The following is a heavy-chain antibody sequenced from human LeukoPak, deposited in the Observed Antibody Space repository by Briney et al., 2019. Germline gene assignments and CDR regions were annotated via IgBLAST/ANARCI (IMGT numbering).Heavy chain of an antibody. Sequence: GGSLRLSCAASGFTFSNAWMSWVRQAPGKGLEWVGRIKSKTDGGTTDYAAPVKGRFTISRDDSKNTLHLQMNSLKTEDTAVYYCTTVKSMVRGVFDYWGQGTLVTVSS. V-gene: IGHV3-15*01. CDR3: TTVKSMVRGVFDY. D-gene: IGHD3-10*01. J-gene: IGHJ4*02. CDR1: GFTFSNAW. CDR2: IKSKTDGGTT.